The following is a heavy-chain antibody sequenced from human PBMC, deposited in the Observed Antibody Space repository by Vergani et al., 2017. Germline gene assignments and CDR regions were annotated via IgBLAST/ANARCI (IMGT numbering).Heavy chain of an antibody. Sequence: QVQLVQSGSELRKPGASVKVSCKASGYTLNNYGLNWARQAPGQGLEWMGWINTNTGKPMYAPAFTGRFVFSLDTAVNTAYLQINNLRPDDTAVYFCARGDLWSLRVTAPWDYWGQGTLVTVSS. J-gene: IGHJ4*02. CDR3: ARGDLWSLRVTAPWDY. D-gene: IGHD2-21*02. CDR2: INTNTGKP. CDR1: GYTLNNYG. V-gene: IGHV7-4-1*02.